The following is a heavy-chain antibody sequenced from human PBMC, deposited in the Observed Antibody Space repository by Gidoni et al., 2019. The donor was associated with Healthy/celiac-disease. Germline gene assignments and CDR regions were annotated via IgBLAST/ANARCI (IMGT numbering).Heavy chain of an antibody. J-gene: IGHJ4*02. Sequence: EVQLVESGGGLVKPGGSLRLSCAASGFTFSNAWMSWVRQAPGKGLEWVGRIKSKTDGGTTDYAAPVKGRFTISRDDSKNTLYLQMNSLKTEDTAVYYCTTRKRGSGSYYNPFDYWGQGTLVTVSS. CDR1: GFTFSNAW. CDR2: IKSKTDGGTT. V-gene: IGHV3-15*01. CDR3: TTRKRGSGSYYNPFDY. D-gene: IGHD3-10*01.